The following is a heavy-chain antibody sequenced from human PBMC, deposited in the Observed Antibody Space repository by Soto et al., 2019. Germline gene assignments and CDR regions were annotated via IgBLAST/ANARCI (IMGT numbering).Heavy chain of an antibody. Sequence: SETLSLTCAVYGGSFSGYYWSWIRQPPGKGLEWIGEINHSGSTNYNPSLKSRVTISVDTSKNQFSLKLSSVTAADTAVYYCARDRYYDFWSGYEYNWFDPWGQGTLVTVSS. CDR3: ARDRYYDFWSGYEYNWFDP. D-gene: IGHD3-3*01. CDR2: INHSGST. CDR1: GGSFSGYY. J-gene: IGHJ5*02. V-gene: IGHV4-34*01.